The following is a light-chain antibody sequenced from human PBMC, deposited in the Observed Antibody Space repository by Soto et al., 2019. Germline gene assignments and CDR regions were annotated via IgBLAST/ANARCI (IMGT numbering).Light chain of an antibody. CDR2: LGS. CDR3: MQALQTPPT. V-gene: IGKV2-28*01. J-gene: IGKJ4*01. Sequence: DIVMTQSPLSLPVTPGEPASIXXRSXQSLLHSNGYNYLDWYLQKPGQSPQXXIYLGSNRASGVPDRFSGSGSGTDFTLKISRVEAEDVGVYYCMQALQTPPTFGGGTKVDIK. CDR1: QSLLHSNGYNY.